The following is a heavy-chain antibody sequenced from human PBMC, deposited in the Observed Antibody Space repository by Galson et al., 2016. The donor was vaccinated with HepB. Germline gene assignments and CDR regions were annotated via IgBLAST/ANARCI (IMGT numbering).Heavy chain of an antibody. Sequence: SLRLSCAATGITFSDAWFHWVRQAPGKGLEWVSGIDRYGGTTGYAASVKGRFTISRDNSKNTLYLQMNSLRTEDTAVYYCARDDYSGGRGSPDYWGQGTLVTVSS. CDR3: ARDDYSGGRGSPDY. D-gene: IGHD4/OR15-4a*01. CDR1: GITFSDAW. V-gene: IGHV3-74*01. CDR2: IDRYGGTT. J-gene: IGHJ4*02.